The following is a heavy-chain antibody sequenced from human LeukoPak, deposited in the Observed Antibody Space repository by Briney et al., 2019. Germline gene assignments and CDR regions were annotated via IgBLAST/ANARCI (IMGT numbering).Heavy chain of an antibody. CDR3: AKRADSSAHSFDY. CDR2: IRSSDSTT. D-gene: IGHD3-22*01. CDR1: GFSFSRYG. V-gene: IGHV3-48*04. J-gene: IGHJ4*02. Sequence: GGSLRLSCAASGFSFSRYGMKWGRQAPGKGLEWLSYIRSSDSTTYYADSVKGRFTISRDNAKNSLYLQMDSLRVEDTAVYYCAKRADSSAHSFDYWGQGPLVTVSS.